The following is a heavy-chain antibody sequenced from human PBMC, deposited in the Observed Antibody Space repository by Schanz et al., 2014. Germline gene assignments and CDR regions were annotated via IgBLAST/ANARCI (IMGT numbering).Heavy chain of an antibody. CDR2: ISGTTTYI. CDR3: ARANYRRKINFDY. D-gene: IGHD3-10*01. V-gene: IGHV3-11*06. Sequence: QVQLVESGGGLVKPGGSLRLSCAASGFTFSDYYMSWIRQAPGKGLEWVSYISGTTTYINYADSVKGRFTMSRDNSKNTLYLQRNSLRAEDTAVYYCARANYRRKINFDYWGRGTLVTVSS. CDR1: GFTFSDYY. J-gene: IGHJ4*02.